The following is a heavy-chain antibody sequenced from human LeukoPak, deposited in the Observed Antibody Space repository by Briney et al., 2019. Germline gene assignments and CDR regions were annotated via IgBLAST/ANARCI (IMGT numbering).Heavy chain of an antibody. CDR3: ARGIVAVPYYYYYYGMDV. J-gene: IGHJ6*02. Sequence: SETLSLTCTVSGGSISSYYWSWIRQPPGKGLEWIGYIYYSGSTNYNPSLKSRVTISVDTSKNQFSLKLSSVTAADTAVYYCARGIVAVPYYYYYYGMDVWGQGTTVTVSS. V-gene: IGHV4-59*01. D-gene: IGHD3-22*01. CDR1: GGSISSYY. CDR2: IYYSGST.